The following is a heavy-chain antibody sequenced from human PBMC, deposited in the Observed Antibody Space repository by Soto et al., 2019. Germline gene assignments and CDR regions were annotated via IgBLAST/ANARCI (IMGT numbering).Heavy chain of an antibody. CDR3: ARAVSPYFGTWFDP. J-gene: IGHJ5*02. CDR2: ISQTGAT. Sequence: LRLSCAASGFTFSGSAMHWVRQASGRGLEWIGSISQTGATSYNPSLKSRVSVSLDKSKNQFSLRLSSVTAADMAVYYCARAVSPYFGTWFDPWGQGTLVTVSS. V-gene: IGHV4-30-2*01. CDR1: GFTFSGSA. D-gene: IGHD3-10*01.